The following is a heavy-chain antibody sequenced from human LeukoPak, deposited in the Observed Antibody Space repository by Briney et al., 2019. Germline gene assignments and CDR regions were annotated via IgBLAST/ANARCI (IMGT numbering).Heavy chain of an antibody. CDR2: ISAYNGNT. J-gene: IGHJ3*02. Sequence: ASVKVSCKASGYTFTSYGISWVRQAPGQGLEWMGWISAYNGNTNYAQKLQGRVTMTTDTSTSTAYMELRSLRSDDTAVYYCARDRYYYDSSGPDAFDIWGQGTMVTVSS. CDR3: ARDRYYYDSSGPDAFDI. V-gene: IGHV1-18*01. CDR1: GYTFTSYG. D-gene: IGHD3-22*01.